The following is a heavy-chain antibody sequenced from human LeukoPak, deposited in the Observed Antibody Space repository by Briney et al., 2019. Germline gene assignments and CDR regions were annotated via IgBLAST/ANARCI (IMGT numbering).Heavy chain of an antibody. CDR2: ISYDRSNK. D-gene: IGHD5-24*01. J-gene: IGHJ4*02. CDR1: GFTFSSYG. V-gene: IGHV3-30*18. CDR3: AKDYRDGYTSYYFDY. Sequence: GGSLRLSCAASGFTFSSYGMHWVRQAPGKGLEWVAVISYDRSNKYYADSVKGRFTISRDNSKNTLYLQMNSLRAEDTAVYYCAKDYRDGYTSYYFDYWGQGTLVTVSS.